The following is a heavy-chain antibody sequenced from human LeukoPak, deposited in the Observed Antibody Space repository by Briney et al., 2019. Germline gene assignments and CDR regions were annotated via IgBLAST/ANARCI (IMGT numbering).Heavy chain of an antibody. V-gene: IGHV1-8*01. CDR3: ARGAIFGVTTRGYGMDV. J-gene: IGHJ6*02. Sequence: AASVKVSCKASGYTFTIYDINWGRQAPGQGLEWVGWMNPNSGGTVYAQNFQGRVTMTRDTSIGTVYMELSSLRSEDTAVYYCARGAIFGVTTRGYGMDVWSQGTTVTVSS. CDR1: GYTFTIYD. CDR2: MNPNSGGT. D-gene: IGHD3-3*01.